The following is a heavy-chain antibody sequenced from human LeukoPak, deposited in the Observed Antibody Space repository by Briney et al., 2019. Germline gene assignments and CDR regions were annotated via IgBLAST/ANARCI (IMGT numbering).Heavy chain of an antibody. D-gene: IGHD6-6*01. V-gene: IGHV3-33*01. CDR2: IWYDGSNK. Sequence: GGSLRLSCAASGFTFSSYGMHWVRQAPGKGLEWVAVIWYDGSNKYYADSVKGRFTISRDNSENTLYLQMNSLRAEDTAVYYCARSEIAARWRYIDYWGQGTLVTVSS. J-gene: IGHJ4*02. CDR1: GFTFSSYG. CDR3: ARSEIAARWRYIDY.